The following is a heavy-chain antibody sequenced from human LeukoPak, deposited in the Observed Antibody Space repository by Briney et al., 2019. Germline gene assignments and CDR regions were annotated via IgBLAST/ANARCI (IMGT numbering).Heavy chain of an antibody. J-gene: IGHJ4*02. D-gene: IGHD3-22*01. CDR2: ISKDGGEK. Sequence: GGSLRLSCAASGLTFSGYPLHWVRQTPGKGLEWVAVISKDGGEKHYADPVKGRFTISRDNSENMLFLQMNGLRTEDTAVYYCAREGSRGYYPYWGQGIPVTVSS. CDR1: GLTFSGYP. CDR3: AREGSRGYYPY. V-gene: IGHV3-30-3*01.